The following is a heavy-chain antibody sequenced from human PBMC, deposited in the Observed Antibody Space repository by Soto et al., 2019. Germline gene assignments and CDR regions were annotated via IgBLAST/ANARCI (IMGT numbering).Heavy chain of an antibody. J-gene: IGHJ6*02. V-gene: IGHV6-1*01. CDR3: AREKGALLVGYYYYGMDV. D-gene: IGHD3-10*01. Sequence: SQTLSLTCAISGDSGSSNSAAWNWIRQSPSRGLEWLGRTYYRSKWYNDYAVSVKSRITINPDTSKNQFSLQLNSVTPEDTAVYYCAREKGALLVGYYYYGMDVWGQGTTVTVSS. CDR1: GDSGSSNSAA. CDR2: TYYRSKWYN.